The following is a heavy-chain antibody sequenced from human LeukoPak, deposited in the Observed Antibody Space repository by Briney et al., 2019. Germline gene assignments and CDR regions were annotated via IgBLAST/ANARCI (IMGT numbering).Heavy chain of an antibody. CDR3: AGARGRRDYDSSGADY. J-gene: IGHJ4*02. D-gene: IGHD3-22*01. CDR2: INHRGSS. V-gene: IGHV4-34*01. CDR1: GDSFIGYY. Sequence: PETLSLTCAVYGDSFIGYYWSWIRQRPGEGREWIGEINHRGSSNYNPSLKSRVTISVETSNNQYSLKLSPVTAADTAVYYCAGARGRRDYDSSGADYWGQGTLVTVSS.